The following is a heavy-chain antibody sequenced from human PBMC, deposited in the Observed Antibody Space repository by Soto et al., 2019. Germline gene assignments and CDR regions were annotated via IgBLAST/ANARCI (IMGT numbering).Heavy chain of an antibody. CDR3: SRHRQGEQVVLRGCRGLGAQPFGY. CDR2: IYYSGST. D-gene: IGHD6-13*01. Sequence: SETLSLTCTVSGGSISSSSYYWGWIRQPPGKGLEWIGSIYYSGSTYYNPSLKSRVTISVDTSKNQFSLKLSSVTAADTAVYYCSRHRQGEQVVLRGCRGLGAQPFGYWGQGTPVT. CDR1: GGSISSSSYY. V-gene: IGHV4-39*01. J-gene: IGHJ4*02.